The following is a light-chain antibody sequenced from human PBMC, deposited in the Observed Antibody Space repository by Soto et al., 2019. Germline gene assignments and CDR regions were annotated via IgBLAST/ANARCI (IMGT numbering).Light chain of an antibody. CDR1: QGVGSN. CDR3: QQYNNWPPDRT. Sequence: EIVMTQSPATLSVSPGERATLSCRASQGVGSNLAWYQQKPGQAPRLLIYGASTRATGIPARFSGSGSGTEFTLTISSLQSEDFAIYFCQQYNNWPPDRTFGQGTNIEIK. CDR2: GAS. J-gene: IGKJ1*01. V-gene: IGKV3-15*01.